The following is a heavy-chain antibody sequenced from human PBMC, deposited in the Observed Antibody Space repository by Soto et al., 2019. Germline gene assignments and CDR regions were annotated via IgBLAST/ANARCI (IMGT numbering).Heavy chain of an antibody. J-gene: IGHJ6*03. Sequence: GGSLRLSCAASGFTFDDYTMHWVRQAPGKGLEWVSLISWDGGSTYYADSVKGRFTISRDNSKNSLYLQMNSLRTEDTALYYCAKEGRAGARAYYYMDVWGKGTTVTVSS. CDR2: ISWDGGST. D-gene: IGHD3-10*01. CDR1: GFTFDDYT. CDR3: AKEGRAGARAYYYMDV. V-gene: IGHV3-43*01.